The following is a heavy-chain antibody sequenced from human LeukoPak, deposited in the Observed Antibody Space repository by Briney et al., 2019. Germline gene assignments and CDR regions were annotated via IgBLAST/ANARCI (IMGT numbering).Heavy chain of an antibody. V-gene: IGHV4-39*01. CDR1: GGSISSSSYY. D-gene: IGHD5-18*01. J-gene: IGHJ4*02. CDR2: IYYSGST. CDR3: ARHLQLWDYFDY. Sequence: SETLSLTCTVSGGSISSSSYYWGWIRQPPGKGLEWIGSIYYSGSTYYNPSLKSRVTISVDTSKNQFSLKLSSVTAADTAVYYCARHLQLWDYFDYWSQGTLVTVSS.